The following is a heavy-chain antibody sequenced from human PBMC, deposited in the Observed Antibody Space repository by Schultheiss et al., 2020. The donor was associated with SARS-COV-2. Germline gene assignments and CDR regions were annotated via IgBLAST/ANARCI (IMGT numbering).Heavy chain of an antibody. CDR2: IYNTVTT. CDR3: ARGRRDIVVVPAAIWAY. CDR1: GGSISSYY. J-gene: IGHJ4*02. D-gene: IGHD2-2*01. V-gene: IGHV4-59*01. Sequence: SETLSLTCTVSGGSISSYYWSWVRQSPGKGLEWIGYIYNTVTTNYNPSLKSRVTISVDTSKNQFSLKLSSVTAADTAVYYCARGRRDIVVVPAAIWAYWGQGTLVTVSS.